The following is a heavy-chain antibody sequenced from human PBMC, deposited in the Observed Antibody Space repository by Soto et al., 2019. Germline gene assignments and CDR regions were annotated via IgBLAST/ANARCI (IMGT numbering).Heavy chain of an antibody. CDR3: ARARVLWFGGTGGDAFDI. V-gene: IGHV4-34*01. J-gene: IGHJ3*02. CDR2: INHSGST. Sequence: SETLSLTCAVYGGSFSGYYWSWIRQPPGKGLEWIGEINHSGSTNYNPSLKSRVTISVDTSKNQFSLKLSSVTAADTAVYYCARARVLWFGGTGGDAFDIWGQGTMVTVSS. D-gene: IGHD3-10*01. CDR1: GGSFSGYY.